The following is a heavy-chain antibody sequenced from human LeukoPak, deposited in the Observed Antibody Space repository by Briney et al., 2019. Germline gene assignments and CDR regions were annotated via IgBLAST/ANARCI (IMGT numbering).Heavy chain of an antibody. J-gene: IGHJ5*02. CDR3: AKAPIAGTRWFDP. D-gene: IGHD6-13*01. CDR1: GFTFSTYA. Sequence: GGSLRLSRAASGFTFSTYAMSWVRQAPGKGLDWVSTISGSGSSTYYADSVKGRFTISRDNSKNTLYLHMDSLRAEDTAVYYCAKAPIAGTRWFDPWGQGTLVTVSS. V-gene: IGHV3-23*01. CDR2: ISGSGSST.